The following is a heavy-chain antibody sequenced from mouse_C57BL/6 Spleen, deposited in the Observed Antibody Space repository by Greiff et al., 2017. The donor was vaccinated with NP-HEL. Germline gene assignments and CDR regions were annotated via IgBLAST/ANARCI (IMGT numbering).Heavy chain of an antibody. CDR3: AREYYGSSYGTWFAY. V-gene: IGHV1-66*01. CDR2: IYPGSGNT. CDR1: GYSFTSYY. J-gene: IGHJ3*01. Sequence: VQLQQSGPELVKPGASVKISCKASGYSFTSYYIHWVKQRPGQGLEWIGWIYPGSGNTKYNEKFKGKATLTADTSSSTAYMQLSSLTSEDSAVYYCAREYYGSSYGTWFAYWGQGTLVTVSA. D-gene: IGHD1-1*01.